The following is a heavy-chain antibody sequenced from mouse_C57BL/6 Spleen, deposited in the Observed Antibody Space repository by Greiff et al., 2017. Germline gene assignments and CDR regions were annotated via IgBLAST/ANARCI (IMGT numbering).Heavy chain of an antibody. V-gene: IGHV1-26*01. J-gene: IGHJ1*03. Sequence: VQLQQSGPELVKPGASVKISCKASGYTFTDYYMNWVKQSHGKSLEWIGDINPNNGGTSYNQKFKGKATLTVDKSSSTAYMELRSLTSEDSAVYYCARSATTVVGGYWYFDVWGTGTTVTVSS. CDR1: GYTFTDYY. CDR2: INPNNGGT. D-gene: IGHD1-1*01. CDR3: ARSATTVVGGYWYFDV.